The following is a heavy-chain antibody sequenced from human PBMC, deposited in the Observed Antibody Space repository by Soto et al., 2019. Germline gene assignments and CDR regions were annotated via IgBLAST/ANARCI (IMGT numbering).Heavy chain of an antibody. D-gene: IGHD3-22*01. Sequence: EVQLLESGGVLVQPGGSLRLSCAASGFTFSSYAMSWVRQAPGKGLEWVSAISGSDGSTCYAESVKGRFTISRDNSKNTLFLLMNSLRAEDTAVYYCAKDDGGYHSYCDQWGQGTLVTVSS. CDR1: GFTFSSYA. CDR2: ISGSDGST. J-gene: IGHJ4*02. V-gene: IGHV3-23*01. CDR3: AKDDGGYHSYCDQ.